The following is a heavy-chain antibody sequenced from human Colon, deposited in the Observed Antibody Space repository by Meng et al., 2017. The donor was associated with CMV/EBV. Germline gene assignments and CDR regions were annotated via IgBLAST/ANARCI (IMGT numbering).Heavy chain of an antibody. J-gene: IGHJ6*02. CDR1: GFTFDSYA. CDR3: AKPQGYHSYYYQYGMDV. CDR2: IYSGVSRT. D-gene: IGHD2-2*01. Sequence: GGSLRLSCAASGFTFDSYAMTWVRQAPGKGLEWVSLIYSGVSRTYYADSVRGRFTISRDDSKNTLYLQMNSLRAKDTAIYYCAKPQGYHSYYYQYGMDVWGRGTAVTVSS. V-gene: IGHV3-23*03.